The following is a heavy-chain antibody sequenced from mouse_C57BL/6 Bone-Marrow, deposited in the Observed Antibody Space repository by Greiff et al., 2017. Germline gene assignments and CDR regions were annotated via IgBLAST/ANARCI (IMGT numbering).Heavy chain of an antibody. J-gene: IGHJ3*01. D-gene: IGHD2-2*01. CDR2: IWSGGST. CDR1: GFSLTSYG. Sequence: QVQLKQSGPGLVQPSQSLSITCTVSGFSLTSYGVHWVRQSPGKGLEWLGVIWSGGSTDYNAAFISRLSISKDNSKSQVFFKMNSLQADDTAIYYCARSTMVTTGSSWFAYWGQGTLVTVSA. V-gene: IGHV2-2*01. CDR3: ARSTMVTTGSSWFAY.